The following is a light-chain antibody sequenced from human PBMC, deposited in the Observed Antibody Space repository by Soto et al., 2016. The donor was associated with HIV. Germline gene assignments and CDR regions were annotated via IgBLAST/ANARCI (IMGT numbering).Light chain of an antibody. CDR3: QQSSRTSRT. V-gene: IGKV1-39*01. J-gene: IGKJ1*01. Sequence: DIQMTQSPSSLSLSIGDRVSITCRASQSISTYLHWYQQKPGRAPKLLIYDASSLQSGVPSRFSGRGSGTDFTLTISDLQHEDLATYYCQQSSRTSRTFGQGTKVEI. CDR2: DAS. CDR1: QSISTY.